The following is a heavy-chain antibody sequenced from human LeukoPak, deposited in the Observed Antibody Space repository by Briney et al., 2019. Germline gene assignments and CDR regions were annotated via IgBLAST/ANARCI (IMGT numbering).Heavy chain of an antibody. D-gene: IGHD3-10*01. CDR3: ARDLHYAFDI. V-gene: IGHV3-48*02. Sequence: PGGPLRLSCAASGFTVSTNYMIWVRQAPGKGLEWVSHIYSSDTTYADSVKGRFTISRDNAKNSLYLQMNSLRDEDTAVYYCARDLHYAFDIWGQGTMVTASS. CDR2: IYSSDTT. CDR1: GFTVSTNY. J-gene: IGHJ3*02.